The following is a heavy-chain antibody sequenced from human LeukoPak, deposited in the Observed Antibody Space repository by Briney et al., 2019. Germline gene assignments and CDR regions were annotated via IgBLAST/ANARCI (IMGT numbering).Heavy chain of an antibody. J-gene: IGHJ4*02. CDR2: ISHSGSA. V-gene: IGHV4-38-2*02. CDR3: VRVNTPVATFDY. CDR1: GYSISSTYY. D-gene: IGHD5-18*01. Sequence: SETLSLTCTVSGYSISSTYYGGWIRQPPGKGLEWIATISHSGSAYYHPSLRSRVTISIDTSKNKFSLKLSSVTAADTAVYYCVRVNTPVATFDYWGQGTLVTVSS.